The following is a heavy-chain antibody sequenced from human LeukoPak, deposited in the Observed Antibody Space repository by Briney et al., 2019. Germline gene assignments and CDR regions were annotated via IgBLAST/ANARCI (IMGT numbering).Heavy chain of an antibody. CDR2: ISSSGSTI. Sequence: GGSLRLSCAASGFTFSDYYMSWIRQAPGKGLEWVSYISSSGSTIYYADSVKGRFTISRDNAQNSLYLQMNSLRAEDTAVYYCARGSFTTVTTFVDYWGQGTLVTVSS. CDR3: ARGSFTTVTTFVDY. CDR1: GFTFSDYY. V-gene: IGHV3-11*01. D-gene: IGHD4-17*01. J-gene: IGHJ4*02.